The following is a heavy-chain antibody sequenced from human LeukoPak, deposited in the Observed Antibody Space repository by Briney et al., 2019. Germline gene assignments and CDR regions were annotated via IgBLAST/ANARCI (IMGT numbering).Heavy chain of an antibody. J-gene: IGHJ4*02. CDR3: AKGDYDLDY. V-gene: IGHV3-23*01. CDR2: ISGSGGST. Sequence: GGSLRLSCVASGFTFSSYGMSWVRQAPGKGLEWVSAISGSGGSTYYADSVKGRFTISRDNSRNTLYLQMNSLRAEDTAVYYCAKGDYDLDYWGQGTLVSVSS. CDR1: GFTFSSYG. D-gene: IGHD4-17*01.